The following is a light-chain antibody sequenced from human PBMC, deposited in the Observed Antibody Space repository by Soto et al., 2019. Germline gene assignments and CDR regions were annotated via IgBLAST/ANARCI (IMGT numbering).Light chain of an antibody. CDR1: SSDVGSYNF. Sequence: QSALTQPASVSGSPGQSITISCTRTSSDVGSYNFVSWYQQHPGEVPKVMIYEVSKRPSGVSDRFSGSKSGNTASLTISGLQAEDEVDYYCCADAGRSTYVFGTGTKLTVL. J-gene: IGLJ1*01. CDR2: EVS. V-gene: IGLV2-23*02. CDR3: CADAGRSTYV.